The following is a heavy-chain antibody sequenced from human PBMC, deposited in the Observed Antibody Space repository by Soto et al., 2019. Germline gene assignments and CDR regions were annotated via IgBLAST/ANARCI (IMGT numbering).Heavy chain of an antibody. Sequence: PSETLSLTCTVSGGSISSGDYYWSWIRQPPGKGLEWIGYIYYSGSTYYNPSLKSRVTISVDTSKNQFSLKLSSVTAADTAVYYCARVDDNIAAADYWGQGTLVTVSS. J-gene: IGHJ4*02. D-gene: IGHD6-13*01. CDR2: IYYSGST. CDR1: GGSISSGDYY. V-gene: IGHV4-30-4*01. CDR3: ARVDDNIAAADY.